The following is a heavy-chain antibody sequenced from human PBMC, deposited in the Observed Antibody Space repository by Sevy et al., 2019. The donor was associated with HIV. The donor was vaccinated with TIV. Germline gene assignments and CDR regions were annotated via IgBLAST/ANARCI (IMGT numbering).Heavy chain of an antibody. Sequence: GGSLRLSCTASGFTFRTYAMSWVRQAPGKGRDWVSGKGLEWVSAISGRDSTYYADSVKGRFTISRDNSKNTVYLQMNSLRAEDTAVYYCAKWGDHDFWSSYSYFDYWGQGALVTVSS. J-gene: IGHJ4*02. D-gene: IGHD3-3*01. V-gene: IGHV3-23*01. CDR2: ISGRDST. CDR3: AKWGDHDFWSSYSYFDY. CDR1: GFTFRTYA.